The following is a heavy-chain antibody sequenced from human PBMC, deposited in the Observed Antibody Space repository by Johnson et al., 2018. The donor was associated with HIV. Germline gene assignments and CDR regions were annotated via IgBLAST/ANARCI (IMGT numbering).Heavy chain of an antibody. Sequence: MLLVESGGGVVQPGRSPRLSCAASGFTFSSYAMHWVRQAPGKGLEWVSAISGSGGSTYYADSVKGRFTISRDNAKNSLYLQMNSLRAEDTALYYCAREGGGSLDDAFDIWGQGTMVTVSS. J-gene: IGHJ3*02. D-gene: IGHD1-26*01. CDR1: GFTFSSYA. V-gene: IGHV3-23*04. CDR3: AREGGGSLDDAFDI. CDR2: ISGSGGST.